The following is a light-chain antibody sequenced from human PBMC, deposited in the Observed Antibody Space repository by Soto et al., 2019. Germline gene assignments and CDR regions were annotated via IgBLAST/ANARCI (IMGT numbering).Light chain of an antibody. Sequence: QSVLTQPPSASGTPGQRVTISCSGSSANIGTNIVNWYQQVPGSAHKLLMYWYNQRPSGVPSRFSGSKSGTSASLAISGLQSEDEADYYCASWDDSLNVYVFGTGTKVTVL. V-gene: IGLV1-44*01. CDR1: SANIGTNI. CDR2: WYN. J-gene: IGLJ1*01. CDR3: ASWDDSLNVYV.